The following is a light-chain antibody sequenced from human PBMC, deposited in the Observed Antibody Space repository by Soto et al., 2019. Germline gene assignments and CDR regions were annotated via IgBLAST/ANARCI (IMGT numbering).Light chain of an antibody. V-gene: IGLV2-14*01. J-gene: IGLJ1*01. CDR3: SSYTSSNSYV. Sequence: QCSLTQPASVSGSPGQSITISCTGTSSDVGDYNYVSWYQQHPGKAPKLMIYDVSNRPSGVSNRFSGSKSGNTASLTISGLQAEDEADYYCSSYTSSNSYVFGTGTKVTVL. CDR2: DVS. CDR1: SSDVGDYNY.